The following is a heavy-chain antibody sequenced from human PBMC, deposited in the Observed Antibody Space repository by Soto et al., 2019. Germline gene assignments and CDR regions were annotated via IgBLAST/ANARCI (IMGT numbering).Heavy chain of an antibody. D-gene: IGHD3-22*01. Sequence: QVQLVESGGGLVKPRGSLRLSCAVSGFSLSDYYISWIRQAPGEGLEWVSYISSSGTGVHYADSMKGRFTISKDNANNSLYLQMNSLRAEDTAVYYCARVRGDSSGSYYFDHWGQGALVTVSS. V-gene: IGHV3-11*01. J-gene: IGHJ4*02. CDR3: ARVRGDSSGSYYFDH. CDR2: ISSSGTGV. CDR1: GFSLSDYY.